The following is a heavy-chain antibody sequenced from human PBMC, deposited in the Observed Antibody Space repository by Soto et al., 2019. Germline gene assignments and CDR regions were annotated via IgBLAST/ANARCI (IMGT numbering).Heavy chain of an antibody. D-gene: IGHD6-19*01. V-gene: IGHV1-69*01. CDR1: GGTCSSYA. CDR3: GCSAVAGTYFYFDY. CDR2: IIPIFGTA. J-gene: IGHJ4*02. Sequence: QVQLVQSGAEVKKPGSSVKVSCKASGGTCSSYAISWVRQAPGQGLEWMGGIIPIFGTANYAQKFQGRVTITADESTSTAYMELSSLRSEDTAVYYCGCSAVAGTYFYFDYWGQGTLVTVSS.